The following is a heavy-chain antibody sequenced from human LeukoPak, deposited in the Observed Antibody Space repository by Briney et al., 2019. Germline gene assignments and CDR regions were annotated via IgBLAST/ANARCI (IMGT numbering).Heavy chain of an antibody. V-gene: IGHV1-18*04. D-gene: IGHD3-16*01. CDR2: ISTFNGYT. CDR1: GYIFTSNS. J-gene: IGHJ4*02. CDR3: ARGEFYYDL. Sequence: ASVRVSCKPSGYIFTSNSITWVRQAPGQQLEWMGWISTFNGYTKYAQNLQGRITMTRDTSTRTVYLEMGNLRSDDTAVYFCARGEFYYDLWGQGTLVTVSS.